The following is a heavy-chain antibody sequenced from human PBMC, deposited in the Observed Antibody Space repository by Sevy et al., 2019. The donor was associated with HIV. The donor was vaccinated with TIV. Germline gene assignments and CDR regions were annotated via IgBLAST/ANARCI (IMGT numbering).Heavy chain of an antibody. V-gene: IGHV1-2*02. CDR1: GFTFIDYY. Sequence: ASVKVSCQASGFTFIDYYIHWVRQAPGQDLEWMGWINCNSGDAKYAQKFQGRVTVTRDTSTSTAYMELRRLTSDDTALYYCARDIEGRLSAVTLTPDYVFDLWGQGTMVTVSS. J-gene: IGHJ3*01. D-gene: IGHD4-17*01. CDR3: ARDIEGRLSAVTLTPDYVFDL. CDR2: INCNSGDA.